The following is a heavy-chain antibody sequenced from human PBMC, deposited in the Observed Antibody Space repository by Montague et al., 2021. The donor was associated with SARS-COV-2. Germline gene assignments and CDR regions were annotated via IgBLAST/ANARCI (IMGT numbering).Heavy chain of an antibody. D-gene: IGHD3-22*01. CDR1: GFSISTGYY. J-gene: IGHJ4*02. CDR3: ASSYDSTGHVGY. Sequence: SETLSLTSTVSGFSISTGYYWGWIRQPPGKGLEWIGSIYHSGSTYYNPSLKSRVTISVDTSKNQFSLKLSSVTAADTAVYYCASSYDSTGHVGYWGQGTLVTVSS. V-gene: IGHV4-38-2*02. CDR2: IYHSGST.